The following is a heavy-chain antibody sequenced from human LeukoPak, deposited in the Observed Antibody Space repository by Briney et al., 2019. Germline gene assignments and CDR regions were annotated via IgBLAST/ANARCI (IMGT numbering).Heavy chain of an antibody. V-gene: IGHV3-53*01. Sequence: PGGSLRLSCAASGFTVSSNYMSWVRQAPGKGLEWVSVIYSGGSTYYADSVKGRFTISRDNSKNTLYLQMNSLRAEDTAVYYCARDRRDTEVDYWGQGTLVTVSS. CDR2: IYSGGST. J-gene: IGHJ4*02. CDR3: ARDRRDTEVDY. CDR1: GFTVSSNY. D-gene: IGHD5-18*01.